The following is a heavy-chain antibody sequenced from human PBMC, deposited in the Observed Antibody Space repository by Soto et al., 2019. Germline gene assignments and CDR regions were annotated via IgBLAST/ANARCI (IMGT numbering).Heavy chain of an antibody. V-gene: IGHV4-39*01. D-gene: IGHD5-18*01. J-gene: IGHJ4*02. Sequence: PSETLSLTCTVSGGSISSSSYYWGWIRQPPGKGLEWIGSIYYSGSTYYNPSLKSRVTISVDTSKNQFSLKLSSVTAADTAVYYCARFTAMAYSPLDYWGQGTLVTVSS. CDR2: IYYSGST. CDR1: GGSISSSSYY. CDR3: ARFTAMAYSPLDY.